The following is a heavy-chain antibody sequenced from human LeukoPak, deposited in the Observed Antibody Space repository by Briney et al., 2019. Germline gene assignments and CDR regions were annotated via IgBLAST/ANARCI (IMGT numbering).Heavy chain of an antibody. V-gene: IGHV4-59*08. J-gene: IGHJ6*02. Sequence: SETLSLTCTVSGGSISSYYWSWIRQPPGKGLEWIGYIYYSGSTNYNPSLESRVTISVDTSKNQFSLKLSSVTAADTAVYYCARGRSDYYDSSGYSFLSPLYYYYYGMDVWGQGTTVTVSS. D-gene: IGHD3-22*01. CDR2: IYYSGST. CDR3: ARGRSDYYDSSGYSFLSPLYYYYYGMDV. CDR1: GGSISSYY.